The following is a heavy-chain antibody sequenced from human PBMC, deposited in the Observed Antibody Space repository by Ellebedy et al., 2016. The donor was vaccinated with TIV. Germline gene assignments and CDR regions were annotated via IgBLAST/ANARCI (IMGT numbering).Heavy chain of an antibody. J-gene: IGHJ5*02. D-gene: IGHD1-26*01. CDR2: LRGSGGTN. CDR1: GFSFSNYA. V-gene: IGHV3-23*01. CDR3: ARGRASGTYPNWFDP. Sequence: GESLKISCAASGFSFSNYAMHGRRHAPRDRLEWASGLRGSGGTNHYADSLKGRFTSSRDNSKNSLYLQMTGPRAADTATEVCARGRASGTYPNWFDPWGQGTLVSVSS.